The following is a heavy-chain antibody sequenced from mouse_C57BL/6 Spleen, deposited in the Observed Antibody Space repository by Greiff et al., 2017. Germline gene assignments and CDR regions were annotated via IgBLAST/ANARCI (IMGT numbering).Heavy chain of an antibody. D-gene: IGHD1-1*01. J-gene: IGHJ3*01. V-gene: IGHV3-6*01. CDR2: ISYDGSN. CDR1: GYSITSGYY. Sequence: VQLQESGPGLVKPSQSLSLTCSVTGYSITSGYYWNWIRQFPGNKLEWMGYISYDGSNNYNPSLKNRVSITRDTSKNQFFLKLNSVTTEDTATYYCATRAYYGSSAYWGQGTLVTVSA. CDR3: ATRAYYGSSAY.